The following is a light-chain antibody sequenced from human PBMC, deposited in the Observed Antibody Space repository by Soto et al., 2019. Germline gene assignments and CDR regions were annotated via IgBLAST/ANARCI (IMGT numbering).Light chain of an antibody. CDR2: GAS. J-gene: IGKJ5*01. V-gene: IGKV3-20*01. CDR1: QSFGSSY. CDR3: QQYGR. Sequence: NVFNQSPCTLSLSTGERATLSCRASQSFGSSYLVWYQQKRGQAPRPLIFGASSRATGIPDRFSGSGSGTDFTLTISRLEPEDFAVYYCQQYGRFGQGTRLEI.